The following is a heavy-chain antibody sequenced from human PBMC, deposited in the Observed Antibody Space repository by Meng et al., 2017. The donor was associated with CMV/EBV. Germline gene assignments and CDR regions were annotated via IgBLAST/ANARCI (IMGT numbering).Heavy chain of an antibody. CDR3: ARDYGYGSSSPFDY. V-gene: IGHV1-46*01. Sequence: GGSLRLSCAASGYTFTSYYMHWVRQAPGQGLEWMGIINPSGGSTSYAQKFQGRVTMTRDTSTSTVYMELSSLRSEDTAVYYCARDYGYGSSSPFDYWGQGTLVTVSS. CDR1: GYTFTSYY. CDR2: INPSGGST. J-gene: IGHJ4*02. D-gene: IGHD6-13*01.